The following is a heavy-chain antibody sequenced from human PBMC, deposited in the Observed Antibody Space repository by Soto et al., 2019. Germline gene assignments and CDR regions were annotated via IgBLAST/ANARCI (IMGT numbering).Heavy chain of an antibody. CDR3: ARGRDFWSGYYPAFGMDV. V-gene: IGHV1-8*01. J-gene: IGHJ6*02. CDR2: MNPNSGNT. D-gene: IGHD3-3*01. CDR1: GYTFTSYD. Sequence: ASVKVSCKASGYTFTSYDINWVRQATGQGLEWMGWMNPNSGNTGYAQKFQGRVTMTRNTSISTAYMELSSLRSEDTAVYYCARGRDFWSGYYPAFGMDVWGQGTTVTVSS.